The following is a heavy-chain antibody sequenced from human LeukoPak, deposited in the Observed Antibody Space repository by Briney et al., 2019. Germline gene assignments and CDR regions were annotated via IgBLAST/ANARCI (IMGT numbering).Heavy chain of an antibody. D-gene: IGHD1-20*01. V-gene: IGHV4-4*07. J-gene: IGHJ4*02. CDR1: GGSISSYH. CDR2: IYTSGST. CDR3: ASYIITGTPGWGGFGY. Sequence: PSETLSLTCTVSGGSISSYHWSWIRQPAGNGLEWIGRIYTSGSTNYNPSLKSRVTMSVDTSKNQFSLKLSSVTAADTAVYYCASYIITGTPGWGGFGYWGQGTLVTVSS.